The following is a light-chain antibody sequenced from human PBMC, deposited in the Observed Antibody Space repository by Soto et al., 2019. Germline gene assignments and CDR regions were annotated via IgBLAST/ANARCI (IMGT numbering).Light chain of an antibody. J-gene: IGKJ1*01. CDR3: QQYNSYS. CDR1: QSISNW. Sequence: DIHMTQSPSTRSASVGDRVTIACRASQSISNWLAWYQQKTGTAPKLLIYHASTLESGVPSRFSGSGSGTEFTLTISSLQPDDFATYYCQQYNSYSFGQGTKVDIK. V-gene: IGKV1-5*01. CDR2: HAS.